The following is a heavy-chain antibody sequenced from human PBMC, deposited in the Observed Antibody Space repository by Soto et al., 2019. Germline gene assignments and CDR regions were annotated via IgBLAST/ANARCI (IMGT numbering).Heavy chain of an antibody. CDR1: GFTFSSYA. V-gene: IGHV3-23*01. J-gene: IGHJ4*02. Sequence: EVQLLESGGGLVQPGGSLRLSCAASGFTFSSYAMSWVRQAPGKGLEWVSAISGSGGSTYYADSVKGRLTITRDNSKTTRYLHMDSRRAEDTAVYYGARTRYSYGSDYWGQGTLVTVSS. D-gene: IGHD5-18*01. CDR2: ISGSGGST. CDR3: ARTRYSYGSDY.